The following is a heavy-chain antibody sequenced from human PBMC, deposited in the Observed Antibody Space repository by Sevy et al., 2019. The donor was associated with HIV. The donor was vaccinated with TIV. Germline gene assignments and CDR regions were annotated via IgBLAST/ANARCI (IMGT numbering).Heavy chain of an antibody. J-gene: IGHJ6*02. CDR1: GLTFTYAW. CDR3: ATDPIIVLMVTDGMDV. CDR2: IKSKVDGGTT. D-gene: IGHD2-8*01. Sequence: GGSLRLSCAVSGLTFTYAWMSWVRHAPGKGLEWVGRIKSKVDGGTTDYGAPVKGRFTISRDDSKNTLYLQMNSLKTEDTAVYYCATDPIIVLMVTDGMDVWGQGTTVTVSS. V-gene: IGHV3-15*01.